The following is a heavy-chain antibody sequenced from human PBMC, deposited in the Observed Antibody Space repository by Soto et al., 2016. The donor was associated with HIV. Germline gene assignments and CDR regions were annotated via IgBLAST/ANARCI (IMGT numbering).Heavy chain of an antibody. CDR2: ISDSGSNT. J-gene: IGHJ3*01. Sequence: EVNLLESGGGLVQPGGSLKLSCGASGFTFGNYAMSWVRQAPGKGLEWVSGISDSGSNTYYADSVKGRFTISRDNSKNTLYLHMNSLRAEDTAVYHCAKDLRMTMVQGFIDALDFWGQGTMVTVSS. CDR1: GFTFGNYA. CDR3: AKDLRMTMVQGFIDALDF. V-gene: IGHV3-23*01. D-gene: IGHD3-10*01.